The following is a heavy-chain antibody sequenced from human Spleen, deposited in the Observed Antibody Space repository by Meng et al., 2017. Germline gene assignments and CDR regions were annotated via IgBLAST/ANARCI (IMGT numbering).Heavy chain of an antibody. J-gene: IGHJ4*02. D-gene: IGHD4-11*01. Sequence: HGQIQQWGAGLLKPSESLSLSCAVYGGSFSDYYWSWIRQPPGKGLEWIGEINHSGSTNYNPSLESRATISVDTSQNNLSLKLSSVTAADSAVYYCARGPTTMAHDFDYWGQGTLVTVSS. CDR2: INHSGST. V-gene: IGHV4-34*01. CDR3: ARGPTTMAHDFDY. CDR1: GGSFSDYY.